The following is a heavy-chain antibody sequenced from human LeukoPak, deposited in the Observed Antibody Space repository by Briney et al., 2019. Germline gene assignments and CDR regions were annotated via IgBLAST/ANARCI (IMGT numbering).Heavy chain of an antibody. J-gene: IGHJ3*02. CDR1: VVTFSSYA. Sequence: PGGSLRLSCAASVVTFSSYAISWGRQAPGKGLEWGSAISGSGGSTYYTDSVKGRFTISRDNSKNTLYLQMNSLRAEDTAVYQCAKGRYYHDNSDAFEIWGQGTMVTVSS. CDR3: AKGRYYHDNSDAFEI. D-gene: IGHD3-22*01. CDR2: ISGSGGST. V-gene: IGHV3-23*01.